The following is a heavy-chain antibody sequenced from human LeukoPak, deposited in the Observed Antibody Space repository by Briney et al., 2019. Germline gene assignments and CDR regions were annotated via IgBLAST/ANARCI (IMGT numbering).Heavy chain of an antibody. V-gene: IGHV1-2*02. CDR3: ARGGGGLQH. Sequence: ASVKVSCKAFGYTFSSYYIHWVRLAPGQGLEWMGWIDPNSGGTNYAQKFQGRVTMTRDTSISTAYMELSSLMSDDTAIYYCARGGGGLQHWGQGTLVTVSS. J-gene: IGHJ1*01. CDR1: GYTFSSYY. D-gene: IGHD2-15*01. CDR2: IDPNSGGT.